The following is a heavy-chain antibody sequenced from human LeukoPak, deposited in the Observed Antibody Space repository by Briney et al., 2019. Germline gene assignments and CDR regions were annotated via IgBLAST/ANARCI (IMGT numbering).Heavy chain of an antibody. J-gene: IGHJ4*02. D-gene: IGHD3-22*01. CDR2: IGSSSSFM. Sequence: PGGSLRLSCAASGFTFSSYTMNWVRQAPGKGLEGVSSIGSSSSFMYSADSVKGRFTISRENAKNSLYLQMNSLRVEDTAVYYCAKAYYDSSGYSYYFDYWGQGTLVTVSS. CDR1: GFTFSSYT. V-gene: IGHV3-21*01. CDR3: AKAYYDSSGYSYYFDY.